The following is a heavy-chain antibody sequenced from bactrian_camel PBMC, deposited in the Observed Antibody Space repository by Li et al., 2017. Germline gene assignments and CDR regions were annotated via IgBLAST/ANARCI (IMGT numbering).Heavy chain of an antibody. V-gene: IGHV3S57*01. CDR1: ENTWKRHC. Sequence: HVQLVESGGGAVQAGGTLKLSCVYSENTWKRHCMGWFRQVPGREREGVATLDSDDSTEYAPFVAGRFTISKDNARNTLYLQMDNLKPEDTAMYYCAAAYSDCYSRSWDKYGYTYWGQGTQVTVS. J-gene: IGHJ4*01. D-gene: IGHD5*01. CDR2: LDSDDST. CDR3: AAAYSDCYSRSWDKYGYTY.